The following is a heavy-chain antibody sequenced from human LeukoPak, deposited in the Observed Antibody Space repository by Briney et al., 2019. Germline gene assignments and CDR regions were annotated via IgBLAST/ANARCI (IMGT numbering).Heavy chain of an antibody. CDR2: ISGYNGKT. J-gene: IGHJ4*02. V-gene: IGHV1-18*01. Sequence: ASVKISCKASGYSFNNYGISWVRQAPGQGLEWLGWISGYNGKTLFGQKIQDRVTMTTDTSTNTAYMELRSLRSDDTAIYFCARDLNFYDTSGYYFDFWGQGTLVTVSS. D-gene: IGHD3-22*01. CDR3: ARDLNFYDTSGYYFDF. CDR1: GYSFNNYG.